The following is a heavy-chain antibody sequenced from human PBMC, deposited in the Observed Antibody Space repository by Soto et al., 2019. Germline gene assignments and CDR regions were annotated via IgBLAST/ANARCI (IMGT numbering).Heavy chain of an antibody. D-gene: IGHD2-15*01. CDR2: IIPIFGTA. CDR1: GGTFISYA. J-gene: IGHJ6*02. Sequence: ASVKVSCKASGGTFISYAISWVRQAPGQGLEWMGGIIPIFGTANYAQKFQGRVTITADESTSTAYMELSSLRSEDTAVYYCASCAWSGGSTHEYYYGMDVWGQGTTVTVSS. CDR3: ASCAWSGGSTHEYYYGMDV. V-gene: IGHV1-69*13.